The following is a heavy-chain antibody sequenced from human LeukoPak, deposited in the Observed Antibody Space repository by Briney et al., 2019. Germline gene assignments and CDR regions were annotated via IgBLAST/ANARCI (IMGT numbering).Heavy chain of an antibody. V-gene: IGHV1-2*02. CDR2: INPNSGGT. CDR1: GYTFTGYY. Sequence: GASVKVSCKASGYTFTGYYMHWVRQAPGQGLEWMGWINPNSGGTNYAQKFQGRVTMTRDTSISTAYMELSRLRSDDTAVYYCARERGLRYFDWLFLWGQGTLVTVSS. D-gene: IGHD3-9*01. CDR3: ARERGLRYFDWLFL. J-gene: IGHJ4*02.